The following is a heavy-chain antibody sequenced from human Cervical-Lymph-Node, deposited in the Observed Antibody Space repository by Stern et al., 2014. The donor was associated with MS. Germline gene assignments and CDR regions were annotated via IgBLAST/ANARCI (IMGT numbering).Heavy chain of an antibody. J-gene: IGHJ4*02. V-gene: IGHV4-61*02. Sequence: QLQLQESGPGLVKPSQTLSLTCTVSGGSISSGSYYWSWIRQPAGKGLEXIGRIYTSGSTNYNPSLKSRVTISVDTSKNQFPRKLSSVTAADTAVYYCARGVTFGGVYFDYWGQGTLVTVSS. D-gene: IGHD3-16*01. CDR2: IYTSGST. CDR1: GGSISSGSYY. CDR3: ARGVTFGGVYFDY.